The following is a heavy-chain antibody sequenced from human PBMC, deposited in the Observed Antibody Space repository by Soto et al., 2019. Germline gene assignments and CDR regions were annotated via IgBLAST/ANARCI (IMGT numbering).Heavy chain of an antibody. V-gene: IGHV2-5*01. CDR3: ARRNDPYYFDY. CDR1: GFSLTSSALA. J-gene: IGHJ4*02. CDR2: VYGSNDK. D-gene: IGHD1-1*01. Sequence: QITLQESGPTLVKPTQTLTLTCTFSGFSLTSSALAVGWIRQPPGRALEWLAIVYGSNDKFYSPSLRNRLTITMDNSKKQVVLTLTDMDPVDTGTYFCARRNDPYYFDYWGQGTLVTVSS.